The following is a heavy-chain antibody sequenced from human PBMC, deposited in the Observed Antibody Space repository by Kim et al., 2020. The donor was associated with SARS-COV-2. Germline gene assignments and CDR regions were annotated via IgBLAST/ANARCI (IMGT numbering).Heavy chain of an antibody. CDR2: IKSKTDGGTT. Sequence: GGSLRLSCAASGFTFSNAWMSWVRQAPGKGLEWVGRIKSKTDGGTTDYAAPVKGRFTISRDDSKNTLYLQMNSLKTEDTAVYYCTHSDSSGYYEGDYYGMDVWGQGTTVTVSS. J-gene: IGHJ6*02. D-gene: IGHD3-22*01. CDR3: THSDSSGYYEGDYYGMDV. CDR1: GFTFSNAW. V-gene: IGHV3-15*01.